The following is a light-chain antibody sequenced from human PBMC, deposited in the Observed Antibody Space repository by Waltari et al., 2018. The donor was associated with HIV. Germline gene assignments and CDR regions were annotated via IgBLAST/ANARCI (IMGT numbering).Light chain of an antibody. CDR2: TNN. CDR1: SSNIEVNS. CDR3: VVWDDSLNGPV. Sequence: QSVLTQPPSASGTPGQRVTISCSGSSSNIEVNSVNWYQQLPGTAPKLLIYTNNQRPSRVPGRFSGSKSGTSASLAISGLQSEDEADYYGVVWDDSLNGPVFGGGTKLTVL. J-gene: IGLJ2*01. V-gene: IGLV1-44*01.